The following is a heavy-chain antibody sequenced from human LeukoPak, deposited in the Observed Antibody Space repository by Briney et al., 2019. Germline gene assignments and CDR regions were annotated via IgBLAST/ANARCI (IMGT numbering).Heavy chain of an antibody. J-gene: IGHJ6*03. D-gene: IGHD6-19*01. CDR3: ASSSGYDSYYYYYMDV. CDR2: INPSGGST. CDR1: GYTFTSYY. Sequence: ASVKVSCKASGYTFTSYYMHWVRQAPGQGLEWMGIINPSGGSTSYAQKFQGRVTMTRDMSTSTVYMELSSLRSEDTAVYYCASSSGYDSYYYYYMDVWGQGTLVTVSS. V-gene: IGHV1-46*01.